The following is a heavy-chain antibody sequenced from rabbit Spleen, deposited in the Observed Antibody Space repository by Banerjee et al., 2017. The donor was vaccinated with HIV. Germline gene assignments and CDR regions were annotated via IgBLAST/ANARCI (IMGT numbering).Heavy chain of an antibody. CDR2: INTKSGEN. CDR3: ARDTSSSFSSYGMDL. D-gene: IGHD1-1*01. V-gene: IGHV1S45*01. J-gene: IGHJ6*01. Sequence: QEHLVESGGGLVKPGGSLALTCKASGFSLNYKYVMCWVRQAPGKGLEWIACINTKSGENVYATWSKGRFTISKTSSTTVTLQMTSLTAADTATWFCARDTSSSFSSYGMDLWGPGTLVTVS. CDR1: GFSLNYKYV.